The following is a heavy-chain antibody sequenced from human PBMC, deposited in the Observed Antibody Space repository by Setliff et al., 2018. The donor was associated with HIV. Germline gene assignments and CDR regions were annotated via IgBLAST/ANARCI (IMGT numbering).Heavy chain of an antibody. V-gene: IGHV3-74*01. CDR2: IDSDGSDT. D-gene: IGHD3-3*01. Sequence: GGSLRLSCVASGLTFSNYWMHWVRQAPGKGLVWVSRIDSDGSDTDYAHSVRGRFTISRDNAKNTLYLQMTSLRAEDTAVYYCARGTQYNFWGGYLGLWGRGTLVTVSS. CDR3: ARGTQYNFWGGYLGL. J-gene: IGHJ4*02. CDR1: GLTFSNYW.